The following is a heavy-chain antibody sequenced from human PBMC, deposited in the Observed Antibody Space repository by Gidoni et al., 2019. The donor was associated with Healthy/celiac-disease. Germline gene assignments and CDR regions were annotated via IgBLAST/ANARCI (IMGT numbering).Heavy chain of an antibody. CDR3: TTGGDLDY. CDR1: GFTFSNAW. Sequence: EVQLVESGGGLVKPGGSLRLSCAASGFTFSNAWMSWFRQAPGKGLVWVGRIKRKTDGGTTDYAAPVKGRFTISRDDSKNTLYLQMNSLKTEDTAVYYCTTGGDLDYWGQGTLVTVSS. CDR2: IKRKTDGGTT. D-gene: IGHD4-17*01. J-gene: IGHJ4*02. V-gene: IGHV3-15*01.